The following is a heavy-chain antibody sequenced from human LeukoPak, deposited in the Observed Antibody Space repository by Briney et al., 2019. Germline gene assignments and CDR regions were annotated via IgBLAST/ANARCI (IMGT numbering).Heavy chain of an antibody. CDR3: ARGGARSFAP. D-gene: IGHD1-26*01. J-gene: IGHJ5*02. CDR2: MNPNSGNT. Sequence: ASVKVSCRTSGYTFTAYEIHWVRQATGQGLEWMGWMNPNSGNTGYEQKFQGRVTMTRDTSMTTAYMELSSLGFEDTATYYCARGGARSFAPWGQGTLVTVSS. CDR1: GYTFTAYE. V-gene: IGHV1-8*01.